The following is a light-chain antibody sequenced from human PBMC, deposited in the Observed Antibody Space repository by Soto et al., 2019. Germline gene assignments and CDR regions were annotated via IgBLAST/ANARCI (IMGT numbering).Light chain of an antibody. CDR3: QQYHNLVT. J-gene: IGKJ4*01. CDR1: QSISSW. CDR2: DVS. V-gene: IGKV1-5*01. Sequence: DIQMTQSPSTLSASVGDRVTITCRASQSISSWLAWYQQKPGKAPKLLIYDVSNLETGVPSRFSGGGSGTEFTFTISSLQPEDIATYYCQQYHNLVTFGGGTKVDI.